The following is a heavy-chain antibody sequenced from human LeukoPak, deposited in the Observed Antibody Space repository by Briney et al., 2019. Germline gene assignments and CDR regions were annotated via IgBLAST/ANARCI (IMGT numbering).Heavy chain of an antibody. CDR2: INHSGST. Sequence: SETLSLTCAVYGGSFSGYYWSWIRQPPGKGLEWIGEINHSGSTNYNPSLTSRVTISVDTSKNQFSLKLSSVTAADTAVYYCARGRFYDGYYGSGRRWFDPWGQGTLVTVSS. V-gene: IGHV4-34*01. CDR3: ARGRFYDGYYGSGRRWFDP. J-gene: IGHJ5*02. CDR1: GGSFSGYY. D-gene: IGHD3-10*01.